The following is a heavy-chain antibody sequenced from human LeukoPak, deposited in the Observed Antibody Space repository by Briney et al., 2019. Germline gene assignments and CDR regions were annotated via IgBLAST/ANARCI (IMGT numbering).Heavy chain of an antibody. CDR2: INHSGTT. CDR1: GGSFSGYY. CDR3: ARGPRYCSSTSCYLLDY. Sequence: SETLSLTCAVYGGSFSGYYWSWIRQPPGKGLECIGEINHSGTTNYNPSLKSRVTISVDTSKNQFSLKLSSVTAADTAVYYCARGPRYCSSTSCYLLDYWGQGTLVTVSS. J-gene: IGHJ4*02. V-gene: IGHV4-34*01. D-gene: IGHD2-2*01.